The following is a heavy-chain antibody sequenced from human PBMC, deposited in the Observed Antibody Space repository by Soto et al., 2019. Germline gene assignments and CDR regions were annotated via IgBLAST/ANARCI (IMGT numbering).Heavy chain of an antibody. CDR2: IYHSGST. Sequence: SETLSLTCAVSGYSISSGYYWGWIRQPPGKGLEWMGSIYHSGSTYYNPSLKSRVTISVDTSKNQFSLKLSPVTAADTAVYYCARVGGEGYCSSTSCYTHYYYYYGMDVWGQGTTVTVS. J-gene: IGHJ6*02. CDR1: GYSISSGYY. V-gene: IGHV4-38-2*01. D-gene: IGHD2-2*02. CDR3: ARVGGEGYCSSTSCYTHYYYYYGMDV.